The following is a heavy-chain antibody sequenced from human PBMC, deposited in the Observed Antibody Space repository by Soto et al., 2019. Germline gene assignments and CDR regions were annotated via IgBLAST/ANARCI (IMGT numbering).Heavy chain of an antibody. CDR1: GFTFDDYT. D-gene: IGHD3-10*01. J-gene: IGHJ4*02. Sequence: EVQLVESGGVVVQPGGSLRLSCAASGFTFDDYTMNWVRQAPGKGLEWVSSISRFSDRTYYADSVKGRFAIFRANAENSVYLQVNSLRAEDTAVYYCARVGAYFGEFDYFDYWGQGTPVTVSS. CDR3: ARVGAYFGEFDYFDY. CDR2: ISRFSDRT. V-gene: IGHV3-21*06.